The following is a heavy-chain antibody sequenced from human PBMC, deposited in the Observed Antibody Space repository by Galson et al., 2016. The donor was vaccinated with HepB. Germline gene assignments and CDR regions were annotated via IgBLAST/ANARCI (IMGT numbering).Heavy chain of an antibody. V-gene: IGHV3-30*18. J-gene: IGHJ4*02. CDR1: GFTFSSYG. CDR2: TAYDGSNK. D-gene: IGHD3-16*01. CDR3: AKAGYHGADAYYYYFDY. Sequence: SLRLSCAASGFTFSSYGMHWVRQAPGKGLEWVAVTAYDGSNKYYADSVKGRFTISRDNSKNTLYLQMNSLRPEDTAVYFCAKAGYHGADAYYYYFDYWGPGPLVTVSS.